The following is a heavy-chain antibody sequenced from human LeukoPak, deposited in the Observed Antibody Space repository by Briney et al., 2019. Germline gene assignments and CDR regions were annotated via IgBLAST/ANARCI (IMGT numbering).Heavy chain of an antibody. CDR1: GFTFGGYA. CDR3: ATVAAYPRSGK. CDR2: ISGGSEDS. J-gene: IGHJ4*02. D-gene: IGHD3-10*01. V-gene: IGHV3-23*01. Sequence: GGSPRLSCTASGFTFGGYAMTWVRQAPGKGLEWVSSISGGSEDSYYADSVKGRFTISRDNSKNTLYLQMNSLRAEDTAVYYCATVAAYPRSGKWGQGTLVTVSS.